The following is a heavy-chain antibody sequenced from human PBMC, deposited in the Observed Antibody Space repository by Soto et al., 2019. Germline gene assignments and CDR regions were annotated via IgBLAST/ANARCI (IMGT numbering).Heavy chain of an antibody. J-gene: IGHJ4*02. V-gene: IGHV3-30*18. CDR1: GFTFSSYG. D-gene: IGHD2-15*01. CDR3: AKGIVLYCSGGSCYPDYYFDY. CDR2: ISYDGSNK. Sequence: GGSLRLSCAASGFTFSSYGMHWVRQAPGKGLEWVAVISYDGSNKYYADSVKGRFTISRDNSKNTLYLQMNSLRAEDTAVYYCAKGIVLYCSGGSCYPDYYFDYWGQGTLVTVSS.